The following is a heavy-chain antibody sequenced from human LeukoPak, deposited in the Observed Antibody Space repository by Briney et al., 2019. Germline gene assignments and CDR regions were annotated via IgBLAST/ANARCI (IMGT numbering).Heavy chain of an antibody. CDR3: ARDSGASGYSYEIGDY. CDR2: ISAYNGNT. CDR1: GYTFTSYG. J-gene: IGHJ4*02. Sequence: EASVKVSCKASGYTFTSYGISWVRQAPGQGLEWMGWISAYNGNTNYAQKLQGRVTMTTDTSTSTAYMELRSLRSDDTAVYYCARDSGASGYSYEIGDYWGQGTLVTVSS. D-gene: IGHD5-18*01. V-gene: IGHV1-18*01.